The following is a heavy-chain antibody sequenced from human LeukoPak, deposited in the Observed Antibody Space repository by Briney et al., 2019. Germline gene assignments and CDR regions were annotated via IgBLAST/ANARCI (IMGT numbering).Heavy chain of an antibody. D-gene: IGHD3-16*01. Sequence: GGSLRLSCAASGFTVSSNYMSWVRQAPGKGLEWVSVIYSGGSTYYADSVKGRFTISRDNSKNPLYLQMNSLRAEDTAVYYCARDSERVWGSYYFDYWGQGTLVTVSS. V-gene: IGHV3-66*02. CDR2: IYSGGST. J-gene: IGHJ4*02. CDR3: ARDSERVWGSYYFDY. CDR1: GFTVSSNY.